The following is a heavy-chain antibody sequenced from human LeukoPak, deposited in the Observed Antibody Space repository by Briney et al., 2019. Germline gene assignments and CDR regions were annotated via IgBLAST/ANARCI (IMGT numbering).Heavy chain of an antibody. Sequence: SETLSLTCTVSGGSISSYYWSWIRQPPGKGLEWIGYIYTSGSTYYNPSLKSRVTISVDTSKNQFSLKLSSVTAADTAVYYCVRDKYSSGWYGLDYWGQGTLVTVSS. V-gene: IGHV4-4*09. J-gene: IGHJ4*02. D-gene: IGHD6-19*01. CDR3: VRDKYSSGWYGLDY. CDR2: IYTSGST. CDR1: GGSISSYY.